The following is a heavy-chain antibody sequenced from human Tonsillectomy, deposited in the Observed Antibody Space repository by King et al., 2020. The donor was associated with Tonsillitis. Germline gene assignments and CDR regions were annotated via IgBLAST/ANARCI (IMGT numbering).Heavy chain of an antibody. V-gene: IGHV1-69*12. D-gene: IGHD2-15*01. CDR2: IIPIFGTA. CDR1: GGTFSSYG. CDR3: ARGDPAVAALNGAMDV. J-gene: IGHJ6*02. Sequence: QLVQSGAEVKKPGSSVKVSCKASGGTFSSYGISWVRQAPGQGLEWMGGIIPIFGTANYAQKFQGRVTITADESTSTAYMELSSLRSADTAVYYCARGDPAVAALNGAMDVWGQGTTVTVSS.